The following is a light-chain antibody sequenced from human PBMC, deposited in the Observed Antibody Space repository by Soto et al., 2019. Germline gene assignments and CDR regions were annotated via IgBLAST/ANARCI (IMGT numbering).Light chain of an antibody. CDR2: DAS. V-gene: IGKV1-5*01. CDR3: QQYEGNPT. CDR1: QTIDRW. Sequence: DIQLTQSPSTLSASIGDRVVITCWASQTIDRWLAWYQQRPGLAPRLLIYDASTLESGVPSRFSGSGSETEFTLTISSLKPDDFATYHSQQYEGNPTFGQGTTVEVK. J-gene: IGKJ1*01.